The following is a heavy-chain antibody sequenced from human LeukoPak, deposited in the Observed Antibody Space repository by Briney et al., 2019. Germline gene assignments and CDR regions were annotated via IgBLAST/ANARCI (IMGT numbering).Heavy chain of an antibody. CDR2: INHRGST. Sequence: SETLSLTCAVYGGSFSGYYWSWIRQTPGKGLEGIGEINHRGSTNYNPSLKSRVTILVDTSKNQFPLKLISVTAADRAVYYCARGRMRWIQLSYYYDAMDVWGKGTTVTVSS. CDR1: GGSFSGYY. D-gene: IGHD5-18*01. V-gene: IGHV4-34*01. J-gene: IGHJ6*04. CDR3: ARGRMRWIQLSYYYDAMDV.